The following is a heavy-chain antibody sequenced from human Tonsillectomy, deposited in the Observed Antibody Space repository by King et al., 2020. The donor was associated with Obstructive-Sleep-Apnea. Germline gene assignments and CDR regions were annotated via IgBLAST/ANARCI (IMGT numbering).Heavy chain of an antibody. CDR1: GGSISSSSYY. J-gene: IGHJ4*02. Sequence: QLQESGPGLVKPSETLSLTCTVSGGSISSSSYYWGWIRQPPGKGLEWIGSIYYSGSTYYNPSLKSRVTISVDTSKNQFSLKLSPVTAADTAVYYCASTYYDYVWGSYRLDYWGQGTLVTVSS. V-gene: IGHV4-39*01. D-gene: IGHD3-16*02. CDR3: ASTYYDYVWGSYRLDY. CDR2: IYYSGST.